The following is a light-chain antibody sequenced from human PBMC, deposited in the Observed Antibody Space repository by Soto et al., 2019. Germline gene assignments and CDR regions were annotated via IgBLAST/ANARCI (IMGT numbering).Light chain of an antibody. J-gene: IGKJ3*01. Sequence: IQMTHSPSTLSASVGDRVTITCRASQSISSWLAWYQQKPGKAPKLLIYDVSSLESGVPPRFSGSGSGTDFTLTISGLQPDDFATYYCQQYNSYSPLTFGPGTKVDIK. CDR2: DVS. V-gene: IGKV1-5*01. CDR1: QSISSW. CDR3: QQYNSYSPLT.